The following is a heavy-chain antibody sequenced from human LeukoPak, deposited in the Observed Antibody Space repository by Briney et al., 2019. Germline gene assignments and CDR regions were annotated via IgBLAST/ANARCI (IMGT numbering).Heavy chain of an antibody. CDR3: AREGGYGFGSAFDY. Sequence: PGGSLRLSCAASGFIFGDYWMTWVRQAPGKGLEWVANIRKDSGDKQYVDSVRGRFTISRDNAEKSLYLQVSSLRAEDTAVYYCAREGGYGFGSAFDYWGQETLVTVSS. D-gene: IGHD2-15*01. CDR2: IRKDSGDK. V-gene: IGHV3-7*01. J-gene: IGHJ4*02. CDR1: GFIFGDYW.